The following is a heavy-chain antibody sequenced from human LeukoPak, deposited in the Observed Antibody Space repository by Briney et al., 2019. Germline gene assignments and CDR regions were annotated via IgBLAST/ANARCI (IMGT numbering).Heavy chain of an antibody. V-gene: IGHV3-48*01. CDR3: ATHYDILTGYSANDY. D-gene: IGHD3-9*01. CDR2: ISSSSRTV. J-gene: IGHJ4*02. Sequence: GGSLRLSCAASGFTFSSSAMSWVRQAPGKGLEWVSYISSSSRTVYYADSVKGRFTISRDNSKNTLYLQMNSLRAEDTAVYYCATHYDILTGYSANDYWGQGTLVTVSS. CDR1: GFTFSSSA.